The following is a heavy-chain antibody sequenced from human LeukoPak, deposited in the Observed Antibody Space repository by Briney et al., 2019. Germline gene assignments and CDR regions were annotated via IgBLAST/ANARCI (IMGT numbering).Heavy chain of an antibody. CDR1: GFSFSSFG. V-gene: IGHV3-30*18. CDR2: ISYDGSNK. D-gene: IGHD6-19*01. J-gene: IGHJ4*02. Sequence: GGSLRLSCAASGFSFSSFGMHWVRQAPGKGLEWVAVISYDGSNKFCADSVKGRFTISRDNSKNTLCLQMNSLRAEDTAVFYCAKAGYSSGWRNFDYWGQGTLVTVSS. CDR3: AKAGYSSGWRNFDY.